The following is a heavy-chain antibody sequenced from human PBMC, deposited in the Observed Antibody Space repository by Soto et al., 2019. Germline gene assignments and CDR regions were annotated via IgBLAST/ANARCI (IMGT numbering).Heavy chain of an antibody. V-gene: IGHV1-18*01. CDR3: AKNGQPPYYYYVMDV. CDR1: GHTFSRYG. D-gene: IGHD2-8*01. Sequence: ASVKVSCKASGHTFSRYGISWVRQAPGQGLEWMGWISGYNGDTKYAQKVQGRVTMTIDTSTYTAYMELRSLTSDDTAIYYCAKNGQPPYYYYVMDVWGQGTTVIVSS. J-gene: IGHJ6*01. CDR2: ISGYNGDT.